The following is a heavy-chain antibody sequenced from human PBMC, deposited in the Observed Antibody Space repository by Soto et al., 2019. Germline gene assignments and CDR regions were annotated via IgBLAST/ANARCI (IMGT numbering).Heavy chain of an antibody. Sequence: QVQLVESGGGVVQPGRSLRLSCAASGFTFSSYAIHWVRQAPGKGLEWVAVISYDGRNKYYAESVKGRFTISRDNSKNTLYLQMNSLRAEDKAVYYCARDLYYYDSSGYYYYYYYGLDVWGQGTTVTVSS. D-gene: IGHD3-22*01. J-gene: IGHJ6*02. CDR3: ARDLYYYDSSGYYYYYYYGLDV. V-gene: IGHV3-30-3*01. CDR2: ISYDGRNK. CDR1: GFTFSSYA.